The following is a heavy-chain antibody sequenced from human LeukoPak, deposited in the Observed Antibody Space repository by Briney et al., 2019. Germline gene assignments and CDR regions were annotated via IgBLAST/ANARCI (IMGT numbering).Heavy chain of an antibody. V-gene: IGHV3-21*04. D-gene: IGHD6-19*01. Sequence: GGSLRLSCAASGFTFSSYSMDWVRQAPGKGLEWVSSISSSSSYIYYADSVKGRFTISRDNSKNTLYLQMNSLRAEDTAVYYCAKEGEGSGWYYFDYWGQGTLVTVSS. CDR1: GFTFSSYS. CDR2: ISSSSSYI. CDR3: AKEGEGSGWYYFDY. J-gene: IGHJ4*02.